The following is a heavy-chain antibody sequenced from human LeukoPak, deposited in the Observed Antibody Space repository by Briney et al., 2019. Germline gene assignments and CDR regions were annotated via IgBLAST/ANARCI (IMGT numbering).Heavy chain of an antibody. CDR1: GYSISSGYY. J-gene: IGHJ5*02. V-gene: IGHV4-38-2*01. D-gene: IGHD6-13*01. Sequence: SETLSLTCAVSGYSISSGYYRGWIRQPPGKGLEWIGSIYHSGSTYYNPSLKSRVTISVDTSKNQFSLKLSSVTAADTAVYYCARTTVNIAAAGTNYNWFDPWGQGTLVTVSS. CDR2: IYHSGST. CDR3: ARTTVNIAAAGTNYNWFDP.